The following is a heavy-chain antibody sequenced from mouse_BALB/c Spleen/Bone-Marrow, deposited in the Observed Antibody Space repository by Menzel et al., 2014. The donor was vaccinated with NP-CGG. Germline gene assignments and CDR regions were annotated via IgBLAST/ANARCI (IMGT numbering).Heavy chain of an antibody. CDR2: IYPGSGST. V-gene: IGHV1S22*01. Sequence: LQQSGSELVRPGASVKLSCKASGYTFTSYWMHWVKQRHGQGLEWIGNIYPGSGSTNYDEKFKSKGTPTVDTSSSTAYMHLSSLTSEDSAVYYCTSWDYWGQGTTLTVSS. J-gene: IGHJ2*01. CDR3: TSWDY. CDR1: GYTFTSYW.